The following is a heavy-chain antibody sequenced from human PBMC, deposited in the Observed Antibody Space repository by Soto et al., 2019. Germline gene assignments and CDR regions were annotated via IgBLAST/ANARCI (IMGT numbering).Heavy chain of an antibody. D-gene: IGHD6-19*01. CDR1: GFTVSSSY. V-gene: IGHV3-66*01. J-gene: IGHJ3*02. CDR3: ARGKQSHPFYAFDI. CDR2: LYSGGNT. Sequence: EVQLVESGGDLVQPGGSLRLSCVASGFTVSSSYMSWVRQASGRGLEFVSVLYSGGNTYYADSVKGRFTISRDNSKNTMYLQMNSLRVEDTAVYYCARGKQSHPFYAFDIWGQGTMVTVSS.